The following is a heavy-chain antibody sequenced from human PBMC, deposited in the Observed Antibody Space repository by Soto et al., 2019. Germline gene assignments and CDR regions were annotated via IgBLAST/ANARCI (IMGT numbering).Heavy chain of an antibody. J-gene: IGHJ5*01. CDR3: SNRDYDTNGYYRFDT. D-gene: IGHD3-22*01. CDR1: GGSFSGHS. Sequence: SETLSLTCAVYGGSFSGHSWTWIRQSPGKGLEWIGDINHSGRVNYSPSLKSRVTISLDTSKNQFSLTLSAVTAADTAMYYCSNRDYDTNGYYRFDTWGQGTLVTVSS. V-gene: IGHV4-34*01. CDR2: INHSGRV.